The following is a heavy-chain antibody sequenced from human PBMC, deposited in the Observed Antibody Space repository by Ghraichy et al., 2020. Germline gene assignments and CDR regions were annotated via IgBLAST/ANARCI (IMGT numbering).Heavy chain of an antibody. J-gene: IGHJ4*02. V-gene: IGHV3-7*04. Sequence: GGSLRLSCATSGFTFSKYWLTWVRQAPGKGLELVANINYSGSKKYSVDSVKGRFSISRDNAKNSLYLEMNSLSAEDSAVYYCARRDYGDPIDYWGQGTLVIVSS. D-gene: IGHD4-17*01. CDR1: GFTFSKYW. CDR2: INYSGSKK. CDR3: ARRDYGDPIDY.